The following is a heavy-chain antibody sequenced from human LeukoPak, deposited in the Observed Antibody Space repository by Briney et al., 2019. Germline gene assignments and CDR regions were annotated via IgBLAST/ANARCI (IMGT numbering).Heavy chain of an antibody. J-gene: IGHJ4*02. CDR3: AKNGALYYDFWSGYDY. Sequence: GGSLRLSCAASGFSFSSYGMHWVRQAPGKGLEWVAVISYDGSNKYYADSVKGRFTISRDNSKNTLYLQMNSLRAEDTAVYYCAKNGALYYDFWSGYDYWGQGTLVTVSS. CDR2: ISYDGSNK. V-gene: IGHV3-30*18. CDR1: GFSFSSYG. D-gene: IGHD3-3*01.